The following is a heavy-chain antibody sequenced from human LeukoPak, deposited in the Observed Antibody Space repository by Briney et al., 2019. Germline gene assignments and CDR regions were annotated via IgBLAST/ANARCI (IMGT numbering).Heavy chain of an antibody. CDR3: ARDGYCSSTSCSRYYYYYYGMDV. D-gene: IGHD2-2*03. CDR1: GYTFTGYY. Sequence: GASVKVSCKASGYTFTGYYMHWVRQAPGQGLEWMGWINPNSGGTNYAQKFQGRVTMTRDTSISTAYMELSRLRSDDTAVYYCARDGYCSSTSCSRYYYYYYGMDVWGQGTTVTVSS. J-gene: IGHJ6*02. CDR2: INPNSGGT. V-gene: IGHV1-2*02.